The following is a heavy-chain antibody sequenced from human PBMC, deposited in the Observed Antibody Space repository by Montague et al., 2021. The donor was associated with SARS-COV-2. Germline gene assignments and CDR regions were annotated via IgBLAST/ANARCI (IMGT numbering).Heavy chain of an antibody. D-gene: IGHD2-15*01. Sequence: SETLSLTCTVSGGSISSYYWSRIRQPPGKGLEWIGYISYSGSTNYNPSLKSRVTMSVDTSKNHFSLKLNSVTAADTAVYYCARDGCSGGSCYYNWFDPWGQGTLVTVSS. J-gene: IGHJ5*02. CDR2: ISYSGST. V-gene: IGHV4-59*01. CDR3: ARDGCSGGSCYYNWFDP. CDR1: GGSISSYY.